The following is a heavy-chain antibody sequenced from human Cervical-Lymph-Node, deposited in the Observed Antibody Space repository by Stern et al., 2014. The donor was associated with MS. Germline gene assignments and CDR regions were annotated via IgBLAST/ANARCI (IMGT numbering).Heavy chain of an antibody. Sequence: VQLVQSGGEVKKPGASVTVSCKAYIDTFTNYGFSWVRQAPGQGLEWMGWISGYNGKANYAQKFQGRVTMTTDTSTSTVYMELKSLMSDDTAVYYCARDGKWLQVYGMDVWGQGTTVTVSS. CDR2: ISGYNGKA. J-gene: IGHJ6*02. CDR3: ARDGKWLQVYGMDV. D-gene: IGHD5-12*01. V-gene: IGHV1-18*04. CDR1: IDTFTNYG.